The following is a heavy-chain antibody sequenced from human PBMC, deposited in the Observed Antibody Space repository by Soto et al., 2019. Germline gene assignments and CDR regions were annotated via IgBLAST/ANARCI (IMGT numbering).Heavy chain of an antibody. D-gene: IGHD6-6*01. CDR3: ARGIAARPYFDY. CDR1: GGSISSGXXX. J-gene: IGHJ4*02. CDR2: IYYSGST. Sequence: QVQLQESGPGLVKPSQTLSLTCTVSGGSISSGXXXXXXIRQHPGKGLEWIGYIYYSGSTYYNPSLKSRVTISVDTSKNQFSLKLSSVTAADTAVYYCARGIAARPYFDYWGQGTLVTVSS. V-gene: IGHV4-31*03.